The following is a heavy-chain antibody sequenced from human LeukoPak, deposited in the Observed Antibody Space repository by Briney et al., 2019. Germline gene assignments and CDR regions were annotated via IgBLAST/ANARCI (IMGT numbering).Heavy chain of an antibody. Sequence: GGSLRLSCAASGFTFDDYAMHWVRQAPGKGLEWVSLISGDGGSTYYADSVKGRFTISRDNSKNSLYLQMNSLRTEDTALYYCAKEGYCSGGSCYSVPWFDPWGQGTLVTVSS. CDR1: GFTFDDYA. J-gene: IGHJ5*02. D-gene: IGHD2-15*01. V-gene: IGHV3-43*02. CDR3: AKEGYCSGGSCYSVPWFDP. CDR2: ISGDGGST.